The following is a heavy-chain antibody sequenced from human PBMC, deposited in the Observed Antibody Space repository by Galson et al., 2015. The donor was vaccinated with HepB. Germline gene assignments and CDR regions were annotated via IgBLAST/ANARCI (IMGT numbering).Heavy chain of an antibody. CDR2: IIPIFAIA. CDR1: GGTFSGYV. Sequence: SVTVSCKASGGTFSGYVISWVRQAPGQGLEWMGGIIPIFAIANYAQRFQGRVTITADESTSTAFMELSSLRSDDTAVYYCAKGDGYNGYYGVDVWGQGTTVIVSS. J-gene: IGHJ6*02. V-gene: IGHV1-69*13. CDR3: AKGDGYNGYYGVDV. D-gene: IGHD5-24*01.